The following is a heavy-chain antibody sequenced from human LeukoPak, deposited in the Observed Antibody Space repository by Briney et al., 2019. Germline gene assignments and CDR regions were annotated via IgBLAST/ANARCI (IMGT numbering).Heavy chain of an antibody. V-gene: IGHV3-66*01. CDR2: IYSGGST. CDR3: ARSYYDSSGPYDY. CDR1: GFTFSSYG. D-gene: IGHD3-22*01. Sequence: GGSLRLSCAASGFTFSSYGMSWVRQAPGKGLEWVSVIYSGGSTYYADSVKGRFTISRDNSKNTLYLQMNSLRAEDTAVYYCARSYYDSSGPYDYWGQGTLVTVSS. J-gene: IGHJ4*02.